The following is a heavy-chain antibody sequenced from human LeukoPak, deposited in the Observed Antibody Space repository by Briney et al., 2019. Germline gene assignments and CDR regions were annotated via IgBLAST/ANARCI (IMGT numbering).Heavy chain of an antibody. Sequence: ASVKVSCKASGYTFTSYGISWVRQAPGQGLEWMGWISAYNGNTNYAQKLQGRVTMTTDTSTSTAYMELRSLRSDDTAVYYCARVSLDYGQWPYYFDYWGQGTLVTVSS. CDR2: ISAYNGNT. CDR3: ARVSLDYGQWPYYFDY. D-gene: IGHD6-19*01. J-gene: IGHJ4*02. V-gene: IGHV1-18*01. CDR1: GYTFTSYG.